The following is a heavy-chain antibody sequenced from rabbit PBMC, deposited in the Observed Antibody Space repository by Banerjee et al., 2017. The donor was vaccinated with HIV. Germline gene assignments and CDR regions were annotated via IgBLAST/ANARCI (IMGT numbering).Heavy chain of an antibody. Sequence: QQQLEESGGGLVKPGGTLTLTCKASGIDFSSYYYMCWVRQAPGKGLELIACIYTSSGSTWYASWVNGRFTISRSTSLNTVDLKMTSLTAADTATYFCARDWAGSTGNNYNMYFALWGPGTLVTVS. V-gene: IGHV1S43*01. J-gene: IGHJ4*01. CDR2: IYTSSGST. CDR3: ARDWAGSTGNNYNMYFAL. CDR1: GIDFSSYYY. D-gene: IGHD7-1*01.